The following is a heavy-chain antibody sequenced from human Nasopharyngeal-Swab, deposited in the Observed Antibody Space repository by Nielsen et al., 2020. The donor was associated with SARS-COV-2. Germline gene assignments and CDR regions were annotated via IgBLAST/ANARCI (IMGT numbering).Heavy chain of an antibody. J-gene: IGHJ6*02. CDR2: IKQDGSEK. CDR3: ARVSRYYDILTGYYAEDGMDV. Sequence: VRQMPGKGLEWVANIKQDGSEKYYVDSVKGRLTISRDNAKNSLYLQMNSLRAEDTAVYYCARVSRYYDILTGYYAEDGMDVWGQGTTVRLL. V-gene: IGHV3-7*02. D-gene: IGHD3-9*01.